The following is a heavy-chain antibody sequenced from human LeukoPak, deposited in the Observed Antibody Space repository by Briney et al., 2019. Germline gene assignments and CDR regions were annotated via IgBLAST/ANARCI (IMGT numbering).Heavy chain of an antibody. CDR3: ARAGGEGTAAGTYYVY. D-gene: IGHD6-13*01. Sequence: GGSLRLSCAASGFTFSSYAMHWVRQAPGKGLEYVSAISSNGGSTYYANPVKGRFTISRDNSKNTLYLQMGSLRAEDMAVYYCARAGGEGTAAGTYYVYWGQGTLVTVSS. J-gene: IGHJ4*02. CDR1: GFTFSSYA. V-gene: IGHV3-64*01. CDR2: ISSNGGST.